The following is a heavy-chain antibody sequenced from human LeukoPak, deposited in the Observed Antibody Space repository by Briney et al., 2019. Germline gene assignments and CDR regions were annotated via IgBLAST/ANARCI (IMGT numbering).Heavy chain of an antibody. CDR3: ARRPEALHAFDI. Sequence: PSETLSLTCTVSGDSISSSGYYWGWLRQSPGRGLEWLGSLYYSGTTYYNPSLKSRVTISADTSENQFSLKVSSVTAADTALYYCARRPEALHAFDIWGQGTTVTVSS. J-gene: IGHJ3*02. CDR1: GDSISSSGYY. CDR2: LYYSGTT. V-gene: IGHV4-39*01.